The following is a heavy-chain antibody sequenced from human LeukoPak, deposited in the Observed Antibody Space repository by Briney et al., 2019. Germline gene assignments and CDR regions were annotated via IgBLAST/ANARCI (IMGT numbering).Heavy chain of an antibody. J-gene: IGHJ4*02. V-gene: IGHV1-46*01. CDR2: INPSDRST. Sequence: GASVKVSCKASGYTLTTYFMHWVRQAPGQGLEWVGIINPSDRSTSYAQKFQGRVTMTRDTPTSTVYMELSSLRSEDTAIYYCARDFHGVYVFDYWGQGTLVTVSS. D-gene: IGHD5/OR15-5a*01. CDR3: ARDFHGVYVFDY. CDR1: GYTLTTYF.